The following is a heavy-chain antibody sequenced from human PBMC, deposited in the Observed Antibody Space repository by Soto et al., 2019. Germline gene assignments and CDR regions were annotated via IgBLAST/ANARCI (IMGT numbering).Heavy chain of an antibody. V-gene: IGHV1-2*04. Sequence: ASVKVSCKASGYTFTGYYMHLVRQAPGQGLEGMGWINPNSGGTNYAQKFQGWVTMTRDTSISTAYMELSRLRSDDPAVYYCARWDCSGGSCYFDYWGQGTLVTVSS. D-gene: IGHD2-15*01. CDR2: INPNSGGT. CDR3: ARWDCSGGSCYFDY. J-gene: IGHJ4*02. CDR1: GYTFTGYY.